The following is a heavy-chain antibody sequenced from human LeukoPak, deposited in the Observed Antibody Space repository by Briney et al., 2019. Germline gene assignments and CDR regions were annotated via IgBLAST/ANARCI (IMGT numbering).Heavy chain of an antibody. Sequence: GESLKISCKGSGYTFSSYWIAWVRQMPEKGLEWMGIIYPDDSDTRYSPSFQGQVTISADKSISTAYLQWSSLKASDTAMYYCARQVLGLYSSSWFNAFDIWGQGTMVTVSS. D-gene: IGHD6-13*01. CDR3: ARQVLGLYSSSWFNAFDI. CDR2: IYPDDSDT. J-gene: IGHJ3*02. V-gene: IGHV5-51*01. CDR1: GYTFSSYW.